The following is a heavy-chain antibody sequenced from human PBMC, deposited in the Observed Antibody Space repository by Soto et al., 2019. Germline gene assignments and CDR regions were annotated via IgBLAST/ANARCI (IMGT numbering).Heavy chain of an antibody. CDR2: ISGSGGST. J-gene: IGHJ4*02. Sequence: GGSLRLSCAAPGFTFRSYAMSWVRQAPGKGLEWVSSISGSGGSTYYADSVKGRFTISRDSSKNTLYLQMNSLRAEDTAVYYCAKGPSVVPAATNDYWGQGTLVTVSS. CDR1: GFTFRSYA. D-gene: IGHD2-2*01. CDR3: AKGPSVVPAATNDY. V-gene: IGHV3-23*01.